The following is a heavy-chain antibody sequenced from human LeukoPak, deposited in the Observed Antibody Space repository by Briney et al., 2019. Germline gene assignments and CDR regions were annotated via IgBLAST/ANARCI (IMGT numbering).Heavy chain of an antibody. D-gene: IGHD2-2*01. V-gene: IGHV1-8*01. CDR3: AKAPHVPAASWYYYYYMDV. CDR1: GYTFTSYD. CDR2: MNPNSGNT. J-gene: IGHJ6*03. Sequence: ASVKVSCKASGYTFTSYDINWVRQATGQGLEWMGWMNPNSGNTGYAQKFQGRVTMTRNTSISTAYMELSSLRSEDTAVYYCAKAPHVPAASWYYYYYMDVWGKGTTVTVSS.